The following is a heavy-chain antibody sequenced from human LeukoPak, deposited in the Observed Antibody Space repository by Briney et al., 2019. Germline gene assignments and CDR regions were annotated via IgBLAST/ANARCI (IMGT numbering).Heavy chain of an antibody. J-gene: IGHJ4*02. V-gene: IGHV3-21*01. CDR1: GFIFSDYS. D-gene: IGHD1-1*01. Sequence: GGSLRLSSAASGFIFSDYSMNWVRQAPGQGLDWVSSISSRSGYIYYAESVKGRFTISRDNAKNSLYLQMNSLRAEDTAVYYCVRERGSIGTDLHFWGQGTLVTVSS. CDR2: ISSRSGYI. CDR3: VRERGSIGTDLHF.